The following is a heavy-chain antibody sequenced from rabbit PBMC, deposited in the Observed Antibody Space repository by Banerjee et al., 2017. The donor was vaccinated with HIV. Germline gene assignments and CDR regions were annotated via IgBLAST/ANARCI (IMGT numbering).Heavy chain of an antibody. CDR3: ARDLAGAIGWNFGL. J-gene: IGHJ4*01. CDR2: IYIDSGRT. CDR1: GFSFSNKYV. D-gene: IGHD4-1*01. Sequence: QEQLVESGGGLVKPEGSLTLTCTASGFSFSNKYVMCWVRQAPGKGLEWIACIYIDSGRTYHASWAKGRFTISKTSSTTVTLQMTSLTAADTATYFCARDLAGAIGWNFGLWGPGTLVTVS. V-gene: IGHV1S45*01.